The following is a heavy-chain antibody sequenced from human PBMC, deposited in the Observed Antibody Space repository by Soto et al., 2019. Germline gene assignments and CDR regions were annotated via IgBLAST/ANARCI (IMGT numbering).Heavy chain of an antibody. J-gene: IGHJ4*02. CDR1: GGTFSSYR. V-gene: IGHV1-69*13. Sequence: ASVKVSCKASGGTFSSYRFNWVRQARGQGLEWLGGIVPIYRTADYAQKFQGRVTITADESTRTVYMELSSLKSQDTALYYCARDSGAKLSSSWGQGTLVTVSS. CDR2: IVPIYRTA. CDR3: ARDSGAKLSSS. D-gene: IGHD6-13*01.